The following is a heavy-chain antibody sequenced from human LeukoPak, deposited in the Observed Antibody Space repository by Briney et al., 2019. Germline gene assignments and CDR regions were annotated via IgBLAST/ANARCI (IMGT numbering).Heavy chain of an antibody. CDR3: AKDASWQQLVIPLGV. D-gene: IGHD6-13*01. CDR2: IYTSGST. J-gene: IGHJ6*04. CDR1: GGSISSYY. V-gene: IGHV4-4*07. Sequence: SETLSLTCTVSGGSISSYYWSWIRQPAGKGLEWIGRIYTSGSTNYNPSLKSRVTMSVATSKNQFSLKLSSVTAADTAVYYCAKDASWQQLVIPLGVWGKGTTVTVSS.